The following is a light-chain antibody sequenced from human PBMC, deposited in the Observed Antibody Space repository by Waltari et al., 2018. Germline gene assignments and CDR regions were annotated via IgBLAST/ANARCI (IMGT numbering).Light chain of an antibody. CDR2: EVS. J-gene: IGLJ3*02. Sequence: QSALTQPASVSGSPGQSITISCSGTDSDVGAYDFVPWYQQHPGKAPHLIIYEVSNRPSGISNRFSASKSGNTASLTISGLQAEDEADYYCSSYTTSSAPGVFGGGTKLTVL. CDR1: DSDVGAYDF. CDR3: SSYTTSSAPGV. V-gene: IGLV2-14*01.